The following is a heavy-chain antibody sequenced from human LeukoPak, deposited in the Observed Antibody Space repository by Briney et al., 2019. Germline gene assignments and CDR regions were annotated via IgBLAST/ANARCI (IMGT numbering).Heavy chain of an antibody. J-gene: IGHJ5*02. CDR3: ARALSYSSSWATTPKNWFDP. CDR2: INPNSGGT. Sequence: ASVKVSCKASGYTFTDYYMHWVRQAPGQGLEWMGWINPNSGGTNYAQKFQGRVTMTRDTSISTAYMELSRLRSDDTAVYYCARALSYSSSWATTPKNWFDPWGQGTLVTVSS. D-gene: IGHD6-13*01. V-gene: IGHV1-2*02. CDR1: GYTFTDYY.